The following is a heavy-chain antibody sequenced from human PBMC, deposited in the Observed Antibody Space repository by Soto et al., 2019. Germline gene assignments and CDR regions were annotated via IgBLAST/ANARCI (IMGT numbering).Heavy chain of an antibody. V-gene: IGHV4-59*01. Sequence: SETLSLTCTASGGSISSYYWSWIRQPPGKGLEWIGYIYYSGSTNYNPSLKSRVTISVDTSKNQFSLKLSSVTAADTAVYYCARVWNDYFDYWGQGTLVTVSS. CDR1: GGSISSYY. J-gene: IGHJ4*02. CDR2: IYYSGST. D-gene: IGHD1-1*01. CDR3: ARVWNDYFDY.